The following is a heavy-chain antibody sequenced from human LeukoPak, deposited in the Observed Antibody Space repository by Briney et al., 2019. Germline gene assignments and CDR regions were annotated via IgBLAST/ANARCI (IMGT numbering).Heavy chain of an antibody. D-gene: IGHD3-22*01. CDR3: ARDSLAGYYYDSSGYSFDY. CDR2: ISSSGHTI. Sequence: GGSLRLSCAASGFTFSDYYMNWIRQAPGKGLEGVSYISSSGHTIYYADSVKGRFTISRDNAKNSLYLQMNSLRAEDTAVYYCARDSLAGYYYDSSGYSFDYWGQGTLVTVSS. CDR1: GFTFSDYY. J-gene: IGHJ4*02. V-gene: IGHV3-11*04.